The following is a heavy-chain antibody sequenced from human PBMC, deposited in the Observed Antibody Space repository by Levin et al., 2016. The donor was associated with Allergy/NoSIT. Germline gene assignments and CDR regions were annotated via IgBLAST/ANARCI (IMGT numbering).Heavy chain of an antibody. Sequence: GESLKISCKGSGYIFNTNAIAWVRQTPGKGLEWMGSIYAEDSETNYSPSFKGQVTISVDKSTRTAYLQWSRLKASDSAMYYCAKHRDPFLISGHDTDYSMDVWGQGTTVTVSS. CDR1: GYIFNTNA. V-gene: IGHV5-51*01. CDR2: IYAEDSET. D-gene: IGHD3-10*01. CDR3: AKHRDPFLISGHDTDYSMDV. J-gene: IGHJ6*02.